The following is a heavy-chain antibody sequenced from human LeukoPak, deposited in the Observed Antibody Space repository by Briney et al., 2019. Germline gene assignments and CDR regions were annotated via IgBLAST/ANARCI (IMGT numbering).Heavy chain of an antibody. CDR3: ARGPQKQNSGPRSFDY. V-gene: IGHV3-21*01. CDR1: GFTFSSYS. Sequence: GGSLRLSCAASGFTFSSYSMNWVRQAPGKGLEWVSSISSSSSYIYYADSVKGRFTISRDNAKNSLYLQMNSLRVEDTAVYYCARGPQKQNSGPRSFDYWGQGTLVTVAS. J-gene: IGHJ4*02. CDR2: ISSSSSYI. D-gene: IGHD1/OR15-1a*01.